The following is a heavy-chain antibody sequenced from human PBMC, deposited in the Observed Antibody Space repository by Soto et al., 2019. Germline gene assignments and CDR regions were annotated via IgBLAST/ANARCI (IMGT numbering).Heavy chain of an antibody. D-gene: IGHD1-1*01. CDR3: ARGRLEGCGQYSFYYYGLDC. V-gene: IGHV4-59*01. CDR2: IYYSGST. Sequence: SGTLALTCTVYGDSLSSYYWSWIRQPPGKGLELIGYIYYSGSTNYNPSLESRVTIFLDTSKNQVSLKVSSLTAADTAVYFCARGRLEGCGQYSFYYYGLDCWGQGYTVTVYS. CDR1: GDSLSSYY. J-gene: IGHJ6*02.